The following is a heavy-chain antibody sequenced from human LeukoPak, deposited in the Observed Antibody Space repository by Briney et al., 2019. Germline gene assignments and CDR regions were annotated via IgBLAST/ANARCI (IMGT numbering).Heavy chain of an antibody. CDR1: GFAFSSYA. D-gene: IGHD5-18*01. J-gene: IGHJ4*02. Sequence: GGSLRLSCAASGFAFSSYAMHWVRQAPGKGLEWVAIISYDGSNKYYADSVKGRFTISRDNSKNTLYLQMNSLRAEDTAVYYCAREGVSGYSYGLGEIFDYWGQGTLVTVSS. V-gene: IGHV3-30*04. CDR2: ISYDGSNK. CDR3: AREGVSGYSYGLGEIFDY.